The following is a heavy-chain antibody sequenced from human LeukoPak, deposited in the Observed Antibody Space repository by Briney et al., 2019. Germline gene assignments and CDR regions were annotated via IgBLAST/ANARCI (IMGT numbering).Heavy chain of an antibody. CDR1: GASISSYY. CDR2: IYYSGST. D-gene: IGHD2-21*01. V-gene: IGHV4-59*01. Sequence: SETLSLTCTVSGASISSYYWTRIRQTPGKGLEWIGYIYYSGSTNYNPSLKSRVTISVDSSQNQFSLKLSSVTAADTAVYYCARGFLHFDYWGQGTLVTVSS. J-gene: IGHJ4*02. CDR3: ARGFLHFDY.